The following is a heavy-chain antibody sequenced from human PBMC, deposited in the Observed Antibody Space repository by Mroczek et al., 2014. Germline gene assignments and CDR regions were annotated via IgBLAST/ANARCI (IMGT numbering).Heavy chain of an antibody. CDR1: GFTFSSYA. CDR3: AKVGADRGSGWFLSTAPFDI. D-gene: IGHD6-19*01. Sequence: VQLVESGGGLVQPGGSLRLSCAASGFTFSSYAMSWVRQAPGKGLEWVSAISGSGGSTYYADSVKGRFTISRDNSKNTLYLQMNSLRAEDTAVYYCAKVGADRGSGWFLSTAPFDIWGQGTMVTVSS. J-gene: IGHJ3*02. V-gene: IGHV3-23*04. CDR2: ISGSGGST.